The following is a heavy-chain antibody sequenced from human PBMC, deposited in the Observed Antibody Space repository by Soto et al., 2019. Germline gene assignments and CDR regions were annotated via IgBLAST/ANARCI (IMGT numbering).Heavy chain of an antibody. CDR2: IYYSGST. CDR3: ARRRKSNTVTDRWFDP. Sequence: PSETLSLTCTVSGGSISSGGYYWSWIRQHPGKGLEWIGYIYYSGSTYYNPSLKSRVTISVDTSKNQFSLKLSSVTAADTAVYYCARRRKSNTVTDRWFDPWGQGTLVTVSS. CDR1: GGSISSGGYY. V-gene: IGHV4-31*03. J-gene: IGHJ5*02. D-gene: IGHD4-17*01.